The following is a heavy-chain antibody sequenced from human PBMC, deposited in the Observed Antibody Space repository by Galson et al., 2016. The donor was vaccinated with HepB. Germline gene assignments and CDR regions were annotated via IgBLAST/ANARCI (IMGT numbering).Heavy chain of an antibody. CDR3: AREGNYYTLDY. Sequence: SVKVSCKASAYTFTNYAIHWVRQAPGQGLEWMGWVTPGNGDAKYSQTFQGRVTFARDTSANTAYMELSSLRSEDTAVYYCAREGNYYTLDYWGQGTLVTGSS. D-gene: IGHD1-26*01. CDR2: VTPGNGDA. CDR1: AYTFTNYA. J-gene: IGHJ4*02. V-gene: IGHV1-3*01.